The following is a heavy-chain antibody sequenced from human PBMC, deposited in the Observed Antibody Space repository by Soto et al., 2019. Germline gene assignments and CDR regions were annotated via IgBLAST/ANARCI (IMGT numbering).Heavy chain of an antibody. CDR1: GFTFSDYY. CDR2: ISSSGSTI. CDR3: ARDYVSQGVVAAVYYYYYMDV. Sequence: GGSLRLSCAASGFTFSDYYMSWIRQAPGKGLEWVSYISSSGSTIYYADSVKGRFTISRDNAKNSLYLQMNSLRAEDTAVYYCARDYVSQGVVAAVYYYYYMDVWGKGTTVTVSS. V-gene: IGHV3-11*01. J-gene: IGHJ6*03. D-gene: IGHD2-15*01.